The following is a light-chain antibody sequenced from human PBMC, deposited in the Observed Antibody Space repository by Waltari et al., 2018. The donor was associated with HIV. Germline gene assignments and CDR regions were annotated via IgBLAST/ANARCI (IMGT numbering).Light chain of an antibody. Sequence: DIVMTQSPASLAVSLGCRATIHCKSSQRLLRNSHSLNFLAWYQEKPGQPPKLLIYWAATRESGVPDRFSGSGSGTDFTLTISSLQAEDVAGYYCQQCYSVPVTFGPGTKVDIK. CDR3: QQCYSVPVT. V-gene: IGKV4-1*01. CDR1: QRLLRNSHSLNF. J-gene: IGKJ3*01. CDR2: WAA.